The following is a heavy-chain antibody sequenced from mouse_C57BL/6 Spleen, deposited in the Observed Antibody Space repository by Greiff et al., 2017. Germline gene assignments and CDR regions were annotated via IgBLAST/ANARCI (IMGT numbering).Heavy chain of an antibody. CDR3: ARSPITTVVDWFAY. V-gene: IGHV1-55*01. CDR1: GYTFTSYW. Sequence: QLQQPGAELVKPGASVKMSCKASGYTFTSYWITWVKQRPGQGLEWIGDIYPGSGSTNYNEKCKSKATLTVDTSSSTAYMQLSSLTSEDSAVYYCARSPITTVVDWFAYWGQGTLVTVSA. D-gene: IGHD1-1*01. J-gene: IGHJ3*01. CDR2: IYPGSGST.